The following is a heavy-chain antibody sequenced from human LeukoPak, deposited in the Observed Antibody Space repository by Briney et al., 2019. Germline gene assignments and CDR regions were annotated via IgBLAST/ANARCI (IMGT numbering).Heavy chain of an antibody. D-gene: IGHD6-13*01. J-gene: IGHJ4*02. CDR2: INHSGST. CDR3: ARYSSSWYRGLFDY. V-gene: IGHV4-34*01. Sequence: SETLSLTCAVYGGSFSGYYWSWIRQPPGKGLEWIGEINHSGSTNYNPSLKSRVTISVDTSKNQFSLKLSSATAADTAVYYCARYSSSWYRGLFDYWGQGTLVTVSS. CDR1: GGSFSGYY.